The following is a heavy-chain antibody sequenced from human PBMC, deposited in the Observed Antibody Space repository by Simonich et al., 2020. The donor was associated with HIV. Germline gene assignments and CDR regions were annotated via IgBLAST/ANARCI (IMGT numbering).Heavy chain of an antibody. CDR3: AKDRYYNFWSGYYDY. J-gene: IGHJ4*02. D-gene: IGHD3-3*01. V-gene: IGHV3-23*01. Sequence: EVQLLESGGGLVQPGGSLRLSCAASGFTFSSYAMSWVRQAPGKGQGWVSAISGSGGSTYYADSVKGRFTISRDNSKNTLYLQMNSLRAEDTAVYYCAKDRYYNFWSGYYDYWGQGTLVTVSS. CDR1: GFTFSSYA. CDR2: ISGSGGST.